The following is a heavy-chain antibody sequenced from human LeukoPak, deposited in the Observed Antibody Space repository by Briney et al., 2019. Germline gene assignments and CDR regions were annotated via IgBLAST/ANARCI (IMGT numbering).Heavy chain of an antibody. CDR2: IKEDGSDK. J-gene: IGHJ2*01. CDR3: ARLSPVTVVAVSYWYFDL. D-gene: IGHD3-22*01. Sequence: GGSLRLSCAASEFTFRNYWMTWVRQAPGKGLEWVANIKEDGSDKSYADSTKGRFTVSRDNAGNSLYLQMNSLRAEDTAMYFCARLSPVTVVAVSYWYFDLWGRGTLATVSS. CDR1: EFTFRNYW. V-gene: IGHV3-7*01.